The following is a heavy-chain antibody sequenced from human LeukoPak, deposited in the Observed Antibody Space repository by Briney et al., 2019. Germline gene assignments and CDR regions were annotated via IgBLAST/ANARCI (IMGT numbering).Heavy chain of an antibody. Sequence: PGGSLRLSCAASGFTFSSYWMHWVRQAPGKGLVWVSRINSDGSSTSYADSVKGRFTISRDNAKNTLYLQMNSLRAEDTAVYYCASSRPQGYSSGWYEYFQHWGQGTLVTVSS. D-gene: IGHD6-19*01. V-gene: IGHV3-74*01. J-gene: IGHJ1*01. CDR2: INSDGSST. CDR1: GFTFSSYW. CDR3: ASSRPQGYSSGWYEYFQH.